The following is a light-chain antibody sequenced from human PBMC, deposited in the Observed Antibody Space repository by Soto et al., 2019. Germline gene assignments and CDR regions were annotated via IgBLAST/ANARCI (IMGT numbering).Light chain of an antibody. V-gene: IGKV3-20*01. CDR1: QRVSSGY. Sequence: EIVLTQSPGTLSLSPGERATLSCRASQRVSSGYLAWYQQKAGQAPRLLIYDASSRATGLPDRFSGSGSGTDCTLTIVRLEPEDFAVYYCQQYGTSPRTFGQGTKVEFK. CDR2: DAS. CDR3: QQYGTSPRT. J-gene: IGKJ1*01.